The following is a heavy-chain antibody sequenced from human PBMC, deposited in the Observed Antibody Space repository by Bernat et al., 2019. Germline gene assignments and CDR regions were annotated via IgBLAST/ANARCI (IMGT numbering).Heavy chain of an antibody. V-gene: IGHV3-48*02. CDR3: TRVVGVNGWSGFSY. Sequence: EVYLVESGGSLVQPGGSLRLSCVASGFTFSSYSMNWVRQAPGKGLECVAYISGSGDSIYYIDSVKGRFTISRDNAKNSLYLQMNSLRDDDTAVYYCTRVVGVNGWSGFSYWGQGTLVTVSS. D-gene: IGHD6-19*01. J-gene: IGHJ4*02. CDR1: GFTFSSYS. CDR2: ISGSGDSI.